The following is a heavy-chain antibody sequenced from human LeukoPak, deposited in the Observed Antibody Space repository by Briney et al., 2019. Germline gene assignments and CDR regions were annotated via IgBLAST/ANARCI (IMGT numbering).Heavy chain of an antibody. CDR1: GGSISSYY. V-gene: IGHV4-34*01. Sequence: SETLSLTCTVSGGSISSYYWSWIRQPPGKGLEWIGEINHSGSTNYNPSLKSRVTISVDTSKNQFSLKLSSVTAADTAVYYCARGPAVPAASGHLYYYYGMDVWGQGTTVTVSS. J-gene: IGHJ6*02. CDR3: ARGPAVPAASGHLYYYYGMDV. CDR2: INHSGST. D-gene: IGHD2-2*01.